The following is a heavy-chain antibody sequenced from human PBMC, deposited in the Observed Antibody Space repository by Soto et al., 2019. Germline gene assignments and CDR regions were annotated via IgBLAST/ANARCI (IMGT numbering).Heavy chain of an antibody. V-gene: IGHV4-31*02. D-gene: IGHD1-1*01. Sequence: WTWIRHRPGEGLEWFGYINHRGNLYYNPSLKSRVSMSVDTSKNQFSLNLSSVTAADTAVYYCARELPQRQGRNMDVWGQGTTVTVSS. J-gene: IGHJ6*02. CDR2: INHRGNL. CDR3: ARELPQRQGRNMDV.